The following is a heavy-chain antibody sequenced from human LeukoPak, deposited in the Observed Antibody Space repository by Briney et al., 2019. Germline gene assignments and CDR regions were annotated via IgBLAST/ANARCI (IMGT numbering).Heavy chain of an antibody. J-gene: IGHJ4*02. Sequence: GGSLRPSCAASGFTFSSYAMSWVRQAPGKGLEWVSAISGSGGSTYYADSVKGRFTISRDNSKNTLYLQMNSLRAEDTAVYYCAKDRRSSGYVNFFTVGYWGQGTLVTVSS. D-gene: IGHD5-12*01. CDR2: ISGSGGST. CDR3: AKDRRSSGYVNFFTVGY. V-gene: IGHV3-23*01. CDR1: GFTFSSYA.